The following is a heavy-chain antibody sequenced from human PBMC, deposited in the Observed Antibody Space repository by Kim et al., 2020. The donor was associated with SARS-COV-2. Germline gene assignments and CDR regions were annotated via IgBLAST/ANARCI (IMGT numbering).Heavy chain of an antibody. CDR2: IYYSGST. Sequence: SETLSLTCTVSGGSISSSSYYWGWIRQPPGKGLEWIGSIYYSGSTYYNPSLKSRVTISVDTSKNQFSLKLSSVTAADTAVYYCARHPESPFDYWGQGTLVTVSS. V-gene: IGHV4-39*01. J-gene: IGHJ4*02. CDR1: GGSISSSSYY. D-gene: IGHD3-10*01. CDR3: ARHPESPFDY.